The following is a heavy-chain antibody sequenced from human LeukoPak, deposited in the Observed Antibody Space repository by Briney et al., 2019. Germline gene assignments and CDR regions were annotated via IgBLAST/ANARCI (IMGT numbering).Heavy chain of an antibody. Sequence: ASVKVSCKSSGYTFTNYAMNWVRQAPGQGLEWMGWISTNTGNPTYAQGFTGRFVFSLDTSVSTTYLQISSLKAEDTAVYYCARGSGNSLRGDAFDIWGQGTMVTVSS. CDR1: GYTFTNYA. J-gene: IGHJ3*02. D-gene: IGHD4-23*01. CDR2: ISTNTGNP. V-gene: IGHV7-4-1*02. CDR3: ARGSGNSLRGDAFDI.